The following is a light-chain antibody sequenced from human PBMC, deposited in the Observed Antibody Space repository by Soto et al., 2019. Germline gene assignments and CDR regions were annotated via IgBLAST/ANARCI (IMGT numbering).Light chain of an antibody. Sequence: QSVLTQPASVSGSPGQSITISCTGTSSDVGGYNYVYWYQQHPGKAPKLMIYEVSNRPSGVSNRFSGSKSGNTASLTISGLQVEDEADYYCTSYTSSNTLEVFGGGTKVTVL. V-gene: IGLV2-14*01. CDR2: EVS. J-gene: IGLJ2*01. CDR3: TSYTSSNTLEV. CDR1: SSDVGGYNY.